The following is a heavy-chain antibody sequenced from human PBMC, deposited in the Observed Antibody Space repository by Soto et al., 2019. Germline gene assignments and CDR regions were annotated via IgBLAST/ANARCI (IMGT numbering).Heavy chain of an antibody. CDR1: GYSFSSYG. V-gene: IGHV1-18*04. CDR2: ISAYNGNT. CDR3: TRDPPITGSLRGTPLMAV. J-gene: IGHJ6*02. Sequence: GASVKVSCKASGYSFSSYGISWVRQAPGQGLEWMGWISAYNGNTNYVEKFQGRVAMTTDTSTSTAYMEVRSLRTDDTAVYYCTRDPPITGSLRGTPLMAVWGQGTTVTVYS. D-gene: IGHD1-20*01.